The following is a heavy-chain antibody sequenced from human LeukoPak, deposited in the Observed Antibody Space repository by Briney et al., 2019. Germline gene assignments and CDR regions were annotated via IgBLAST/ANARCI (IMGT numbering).Heavy chain of an antibody. J-gene: IGHJ4*02. V-gene: IGHV3-30*02. CDR2: IRYDASNK. Sequence: PGGSLRLSCAASGFTFSSYDIHWVRQAPGKGLEWVAFIRYDASNKHYADSVKGRFTISRDNSQNTVYLQMKSLRLEDTAVYYCAKRQWLPQSGEYYFDYWGQGTLVTVSS. CDR1: GFTFSSYD. CDR3: AKRQWLPQSGEYYFDY. D-gene: IGHD6-19*01.